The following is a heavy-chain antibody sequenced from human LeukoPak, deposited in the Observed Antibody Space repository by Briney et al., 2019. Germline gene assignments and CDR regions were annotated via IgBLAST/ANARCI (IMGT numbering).Heavy chain of an antibody. CDR3: ARDPREVVPADATPDY. CDR2: ISSSSSYI. D-gene: IGHD2-2*01. V-gene: IGHV3-21*01. Sequence: GGSLRLSCAASGFTFSSYSMNWVRQAPGKGLEWVSSISSSSSYIYYADSVKGRFTISRDNAKNSLYLQMNSLRAEDTAVYYCARDPREVVPADATPDYWGQGTLVTVSS. J-gene: IGHJ4*02. CDR1: GFTFSSYS.